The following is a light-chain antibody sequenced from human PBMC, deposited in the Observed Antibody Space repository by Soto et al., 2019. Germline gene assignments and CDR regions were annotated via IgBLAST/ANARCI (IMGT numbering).Light chain of an antibody. V-gene: IGKV3-20*01. CDR3: QQYGGSPI. J-gene: IGKJ2*01. Sequence: EIVLTQSPGTLSLSPGERATLSCRASQSVSRSYLAWYQQKPGQAPRLLIYGASSRATGVPDRFSGSGSGTDFTLTISILEPEDFAVYYCQQYGGSPIFGQGTKLE. CDR1: QSVSRSY. CDR2: GAS.